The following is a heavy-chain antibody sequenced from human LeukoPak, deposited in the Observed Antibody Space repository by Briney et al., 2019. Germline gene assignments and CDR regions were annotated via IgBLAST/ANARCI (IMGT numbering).Heavy chain of an antibody. Sequence: ASVKVSCKASGYTFTSYGISWVRQAPGQGLEWMGWISAYNGNTNYAQKLQGRVTMTTDTSTSTAYMELRSLRSDDTAVYYCARVGYYDSSGHPSGAFDIWGQGTMVTVSS. D-gene: IGHD3-22*01. CDR1: GYTFTSYG. V-gene: IGHV1-18*01. J-gene: IGHJ3*02. CDR2: ISAYNGNT. CDR3: ARVGYYDSSGHPSGAFDI.